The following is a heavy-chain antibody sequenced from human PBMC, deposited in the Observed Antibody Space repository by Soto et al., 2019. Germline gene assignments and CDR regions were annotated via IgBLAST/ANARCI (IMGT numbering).Heavy chain of an antibody. V-gene: IGHV1-2*02. CDR2: INPNSGAT. D-gene: IGHD3-3*01. J-gene: IGHJ5*02. Sequence: ASVKVSCKASGYTFTGYFIHWVRQAPGQGLEWMGWINPNSGATKYAQKFQGRVTMTRDTSISTAYMELTLLRSDDAAIYYCARGGGTILAPLPWGEGTLVTVSS. CDR1: GYTFTGYF. CDR3: ARGGGTILAPLP.